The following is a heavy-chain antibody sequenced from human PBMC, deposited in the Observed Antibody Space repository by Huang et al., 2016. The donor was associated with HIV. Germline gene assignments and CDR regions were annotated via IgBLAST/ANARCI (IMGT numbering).Heavy chain of an antibody. Sequence: EVQLMESGGGLVQPGGSLRLSCAASGFTFSTYNMSWVRQAPGEGLGGVSYVTIRSGSIYDAGSGKGRFTISRDNANNSRYLQMNSLGAEDTAVYYCARFGSYYYGSGSYLDAFDIWGQGTMVTVSS. V-gene: IGHV3-48*01. D-gene: IGHD3-10*01. CDR2: VTIRSGSI. J-gene: IGHJ3*02. CDR3: ARFGSYYYGSGSYLDAFDI. CDR1: GFTFSTYN.